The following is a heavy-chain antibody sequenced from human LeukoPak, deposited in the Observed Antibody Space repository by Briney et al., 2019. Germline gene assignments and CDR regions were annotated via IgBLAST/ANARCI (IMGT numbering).Heavy chain of an antibody. CDR2: INHSGTT. J-gene: IGHJ4*02. CDR3: AREEPPGKVDY. V-gene: IGHV4-34*01. CDR1: GGSFSGYY. Sequence: SETLSLTCAVYGGSFSGYYWSWIRQPPGKGLEWIGEINHSGTTYYNPSLKSRVTISIDTSKNQFSLKLSSVTAADTALYFCAREEPPGKVDYWGQGTLVTVSS. D-gene: IGHD1-14*01.